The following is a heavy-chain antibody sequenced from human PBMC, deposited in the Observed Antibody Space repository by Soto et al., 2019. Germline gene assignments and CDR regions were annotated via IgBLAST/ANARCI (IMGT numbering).Heavy chain of an antibody. CDR3: VKELHGDYFDF. CDR1: GYNFTSYY. Sequence: ASVKVSCKASGYNFTSYYIHWVRQAPGQGLEWMGVIYPSADSTTYTQKFQGRVTMTRDTSTSTVYMELSSLRSEDTAVYYCVKELHGDYFDFWSQGTLVTVSS. CDR2: IYPSADST. D-gene: IGHD2-15*01. J-gene: IGHJ4*02. V-gene: IGHV1-46*01.